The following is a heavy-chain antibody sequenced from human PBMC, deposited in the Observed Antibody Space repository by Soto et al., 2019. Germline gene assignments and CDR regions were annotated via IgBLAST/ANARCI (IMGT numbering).Heavy chain of an antibody. D-gene: IGHD2-21*02. V-gene: IGHV3-74*01. CDR1: GFNFSNHW. CDR2: ITSDGKSK. CDR3: ARESGDWPLNWFDP. Sequence: GGSLRLSCAASGFNFSNHWMHWVRQRPAEGLVWVSRITSDGKSKAYAESVKGRFAISRDNAKNTLYLQMYGLTAEDTAVYYCARESGDWPLNWFDPWGQRTLVP. J-gene: IGHJ5*02.